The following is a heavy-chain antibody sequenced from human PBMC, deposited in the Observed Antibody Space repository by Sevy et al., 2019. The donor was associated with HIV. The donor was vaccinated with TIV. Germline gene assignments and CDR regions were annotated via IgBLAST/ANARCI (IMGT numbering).Heavy chain of an antibody. D-gene: IGHD6-19*01. J-gene: IGHJ5*02. Sequence: GGSLRLSCAASGFIFSNYWMTWVRQSPGKGLEWVASIQRDGSDKYYVHSVKGRFTISRDNAKNTLYLQMNNLRVDDTALDYCARDAAVAGANWFDPWGQGTLVTVSS. CDR2: IQRDGSDK. CDR3: ARDAAVAGANWFDP. CDR1: GFIFSNYW. V-gene: IGHV3-7*03.